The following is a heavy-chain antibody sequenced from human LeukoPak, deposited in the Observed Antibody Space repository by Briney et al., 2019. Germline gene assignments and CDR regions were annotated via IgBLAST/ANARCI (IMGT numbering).Heavy chain of an antibody. Sequence: SVKVSCKASGGTFSSYAISWVRQAPGQGLEWMGGIIPIFGTANYAQKFQGRVTITADESTSTAYMELSSLRSEDTAVYYCATNSNYRYYFDYWGQGTLVTVSS. CDR1: GGTFSSYA. D-gene: IGHD4-11*01. CDR3: ATNSNYRYYFDY. V-gene: IGHV1-69*13. CDR2: IIPIFGTA. J-gene: IGHJ4*02.